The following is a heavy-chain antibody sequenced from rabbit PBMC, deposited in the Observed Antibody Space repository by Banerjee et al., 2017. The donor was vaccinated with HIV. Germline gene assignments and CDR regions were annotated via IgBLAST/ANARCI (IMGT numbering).Heavy chain of an antibody. D-gene: IGHD4-1*01. Sequence: QEQLVESGGGLVQPEGSLTLTCKASGFSFSDRDVMCWVRQAPGKGLEWIACINASTGKAVYASWAKGRITISRTSSTMVALRMTSLTAADTATYFCARDSPDVIGWNLDLWGPGTLVTVS. CDR2: INASTGKA. CDR1: GFSFSDRDV. CDR3: ARDSPDVIGWNLDL. J-gene: IGHJ6*01. V-gene: IGHV1S45*01.